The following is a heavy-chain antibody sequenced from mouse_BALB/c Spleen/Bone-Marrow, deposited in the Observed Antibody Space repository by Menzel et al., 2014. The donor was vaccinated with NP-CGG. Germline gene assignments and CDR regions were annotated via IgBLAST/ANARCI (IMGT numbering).Heavy chain of an antibody. CDR1: GFTFSNYW. CDR3: TRGPQFVITAVPTGIFDY. J-gene: IGHJ2*01. D-gene: IGHD1-1*01. CDR2: IKLKSNNYAT. Sequence: EVQVVESGGGLVQPGGSMKLSCVASGFTFSNYWMNWVRQSPEKGLEWVAEIKLKSNNYATHYAESVKGRFTISRDDSKSSVCLQMNNLRGEDTGIYYRTRGPQFVITAVPTGIFDYWGQGTTLTVSS. V-gene: IGHV6-6*02.